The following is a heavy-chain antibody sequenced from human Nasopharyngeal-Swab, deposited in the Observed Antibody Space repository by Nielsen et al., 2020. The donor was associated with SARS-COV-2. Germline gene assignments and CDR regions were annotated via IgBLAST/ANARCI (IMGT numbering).Heavy chain of an antibody. CDR2: ISWNSGSI. J-gene: IGHJ5*02. V-gene: IGHV3-9*01. Sequence: SLKISCAASGFTFNNYDFNWVRQAPGKGPEWVSGISWNSGSIGYADSVKGRFTISRDNAKNSLYLQMNSLRAEDTALYYCAKEALGYSGYDSNWFDPWGQGTLVTVSS. CDR3: AKEALGYSGYDSNWFDP. CDR1: GFTFNNYD. D-gene: IGHD5-12*01.